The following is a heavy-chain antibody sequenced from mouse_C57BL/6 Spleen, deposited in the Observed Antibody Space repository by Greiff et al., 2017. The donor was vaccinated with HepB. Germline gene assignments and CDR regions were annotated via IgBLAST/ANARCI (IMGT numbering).Heavy chain of an antibody. CDR3: AKGYSNYGVVWYFDV. Sequence: EVQGVESGGGLVKPGGSLKLSCAASGFTFSDYGMHWVRQAPEKGLEWVAYISSGSSTIYYADTVKGRFTISRDNAKNTLFLQMTSLRSEDTAMYYCAKGYSNYGVVWYFDVWGTGTTVTVSS. CDR2: ISSGSSTI. D-gene: IGHD2-5*01. V-gene: IGHV5-17*01. CDR1: GFTFSDYG. J-gene: IGHJ1*03.